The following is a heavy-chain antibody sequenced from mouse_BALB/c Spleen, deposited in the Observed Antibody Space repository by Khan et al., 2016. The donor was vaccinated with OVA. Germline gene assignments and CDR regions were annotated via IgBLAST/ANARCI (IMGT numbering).Heavy chain of an antibody. V-gene: IGHV3-2*02. D-gene: IGHD1-1*02. J-gene: IGHJ4*01. Sequence: VQLKESGPGLVKPSQSLSLTCTVTGYSITSDYAWNWIRQFPGKKLEWMGYISYSGRTNYNPALKSRISIIRDTSQNQFFPQLNSVTTEDTATYYCASGGSRYNDAMDYWGQGTSVTVSS. CDR3: ASGGSRYNDAMDY. CDR1: GYSITSDYA. CDR2: ISYSGRT.